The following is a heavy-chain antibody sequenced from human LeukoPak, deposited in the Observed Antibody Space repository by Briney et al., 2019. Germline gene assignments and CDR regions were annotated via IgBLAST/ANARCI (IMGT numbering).Heavy chain of an antibody. CDR1: GFTFSSYS. Sequence: GGSLRLSCAASGFTFSSYSMNWVRQAPGKGLEWVSSISSSSSYIYYADSVKGRFTISRDNAKNSLYLQMNSLRAEDTALYYCAKGPLAYSGYDWSFDYWGQGTLVTVSS. J-gene: IGHJ4*02. CDR2: ISSSSSYI. D-gene: IGHD5-12*01. CDR3: AKGPLAYSGYDWSFDY. V-gene: IGHV3-21*04.